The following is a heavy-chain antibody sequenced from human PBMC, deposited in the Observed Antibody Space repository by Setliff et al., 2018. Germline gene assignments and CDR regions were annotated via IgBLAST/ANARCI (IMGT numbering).Heavy chain of an antibody. D-gene: IGHD1-7*01. CDR2: IYHSGST. V-gene: IGHV4-38-2*01. Sequence: SSETLSLTCAVSGYSISSGYYWGWIRQPPGKGLEWIGSIYHSGSTYYNPSLKSRVTISVDTSKNQFSLKLSSVTAADTAVYYCASVRDLELFDYWGQGTLVTVSS. CDR3: ASVRDLELFDY. CDR1: GYSISSGYY. J-gene: IGHJ4*02.